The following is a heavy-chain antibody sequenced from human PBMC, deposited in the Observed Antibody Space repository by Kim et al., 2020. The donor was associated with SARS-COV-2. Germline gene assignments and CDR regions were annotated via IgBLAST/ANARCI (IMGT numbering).Heavy chain of an antibody. CDR3: ARSPGWNYDSMYNWFDP. D-gene: IGHD1-7*01. V-gene: IGHV4-59*13. Sequence: SETLSLTCTVSGGSISSYYWSWIRQPPGKGLEWIGYIYYSGSTNYNPSLKSRVTISVDTSKNQFSLKLSSVTAADTAVYYCARSPGWNYDSMYNWFDPWGQGTLVTVSS. CDR2: IYYSGST. CDR1: GGSISSYY. J-gene: IGHJ5*02.